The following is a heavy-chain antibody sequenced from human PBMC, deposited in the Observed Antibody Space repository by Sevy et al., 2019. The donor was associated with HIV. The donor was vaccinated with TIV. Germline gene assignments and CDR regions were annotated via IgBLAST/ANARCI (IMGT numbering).Heavy chain of an antibody. CDR2: ISSSSSTI. D-gene: IGHD3-16*01. CDR1: GFTFSSYS. V-gene: IGHV3-48*01. CDR3: AGDGLRELWGDY. Sequence: GGSRSLSCAASGFTFSSYSMNWVRQAPGKGRGWVSYISSSSSTIYYADSVKGRFTISRANAKNSLYLQMISLRAEDTAVYYCAGDGLRELWGDYWGQGTLVTVSS. J-gene: IGHJ4*02.